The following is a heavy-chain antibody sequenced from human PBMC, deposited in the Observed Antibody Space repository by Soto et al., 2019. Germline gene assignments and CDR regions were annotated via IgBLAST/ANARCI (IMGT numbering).Heavy chain of an antibody. CDR2: IYYSGST. J-gene: IGHJ6*03. Sequence: QVQLQESGPGLVKPSQTLSLTCTVSGGSISSGGYYWSWIRQHPGKGLEWIGYIYYSGSTYYNPSLKSRVTISVDTSKNQFSLKLSSVTASDTAVYYCAGGYCSSTSCYMGYGYYYYMDVWGKGTTVTVSS. V-gene: IGHV4-31*03. CDR3: AGGYCSSTSCYMGYGYYYYMDV. CDR1: GGSISSGGYY. D-gene: IGHD2-2*02.